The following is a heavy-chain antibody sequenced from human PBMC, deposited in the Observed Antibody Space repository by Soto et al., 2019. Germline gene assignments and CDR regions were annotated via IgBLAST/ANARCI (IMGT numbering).Heavy chain of an antibody. CDR3: ARVTLKAGNWFDP. V-gene: IGHV1-2*02. Sequence: ASVKVSCKASGYTFTDYFIHRVRQDPGQGFEWMGWINPNSRGTNYAQKFQGRVTMTRDTSNSTAYMELRGLRSDDTAVYYCARVTLKAGNWFDPWGQGTLVTVSS. CDR1: GYTFTDYF. J-gene: IGHJ5*02. CDR2: INPNSRGT.